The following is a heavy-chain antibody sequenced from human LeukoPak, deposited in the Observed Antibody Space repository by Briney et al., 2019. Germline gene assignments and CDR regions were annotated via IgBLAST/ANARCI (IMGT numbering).Heavy chain of an antibody. CDR1: GFTFSSYG. J-gene: IGHJ4*02. CDR2: IRYDGSNK. V-gene: IGHV3-30*02. D-gene: IGHD6-19*01. Sequence: GGSLRLSCAASGFTFSSYGMYWVRQAPGKGLEWVAFIRYDGSNKYYADSVKGRFTISRDNSKNTLYLQMNSLRAEDTAVYYCAKDLRDSSGWTLDYWGQGTLVTVSS. CDR3: AKDLRDSSGWTLDY.